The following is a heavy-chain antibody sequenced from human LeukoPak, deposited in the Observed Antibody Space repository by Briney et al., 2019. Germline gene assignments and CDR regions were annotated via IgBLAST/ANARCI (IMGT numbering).Heavy chain of an antibody. CDR1: GYSFSFHW. CDR2: IYPGDSDT. CDR3: ARRMAAGAVDY. Sequence: GESLKISCKGSGYSFSFHWIAWVRQKPGKGLEWMGIIYPGDSDTRYSPSFQGQVTISADKSISTAYLQWSSLKASDTAMYYCARRMAAGAVDYWGQGTLVTVSS. J-gene: IGHJ4*02. D-gene: IGHD6-25*01. V-gene: IGHV5-51*01.